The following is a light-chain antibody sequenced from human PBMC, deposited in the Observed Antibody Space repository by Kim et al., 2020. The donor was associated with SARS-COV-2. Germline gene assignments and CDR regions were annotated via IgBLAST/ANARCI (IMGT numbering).Light chain of an antibody. J-gene: IGKJ5*01. CDR1: RSLLYSDGTTL. V-gene: IGKV2D-29*01. CDR2: EVS. Sequence: PASISCRSSRSLLYSDGTTLLNWFLQKPGQPPQLLIYEVSIRFSGVPDRFTGSGSGTDFTLKISRVEAEDVGIYYCMQSLEPPITFGQGTRLEIK. CDR3: MQSLEPPIT.